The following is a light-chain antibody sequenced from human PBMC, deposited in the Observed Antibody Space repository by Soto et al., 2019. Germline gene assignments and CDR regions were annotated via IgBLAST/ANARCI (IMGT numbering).Light chain of an antibody. CDR1: QSLLHSNGYNY. J-gene: IGKJ4*01. V-gene: IGKV2-28*01. CDR3: IQTLQTPLS. Sequence: DIVMTQSPLSLPVTPGQPASISCRSSQSLLHSNGYNYLDWFLQKPGQSPQLLIYFGSNRASGVRDRFSGSGSGTDFTLKISRVEAEDVGVYYCIQTLQTPLSFGGGTKVEIK. CDR2: FGS.